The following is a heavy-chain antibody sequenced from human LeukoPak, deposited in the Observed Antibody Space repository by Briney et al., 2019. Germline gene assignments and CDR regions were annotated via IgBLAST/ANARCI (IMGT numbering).Heavy chain of an antibody. V-gene: IGHV3-48*03. CDR3: ARESVTMVRRAFDI. Sequence: GGSLTLSCAASGFTFSSFEMNWLRQAPGKALEWVSYISSSGSTIYYADSVKGRFTISRDNAKNSLYLQMNSLRAEDTAVYYCARESVTMVRRAFDIWGQGTMVTVSS. CDR2: ISSSGSTI. D-gene: IGHD3-10*01. J-gene: IGHJ3*02. CDR1: GFTFSSFE.